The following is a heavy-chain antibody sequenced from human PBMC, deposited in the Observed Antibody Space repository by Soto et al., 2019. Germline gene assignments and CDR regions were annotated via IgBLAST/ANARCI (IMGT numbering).Heavy chain of an antibody. V-gene: IGHV4-34*01. Sequence: PSETLSLTCAVYGGSFSGYYWSWIRQPPGKGLEWIGEINHSGSTNYNPSLKSRVTISVDTSKNQFSLKLSSVTAADTAVYYCARRSLRGSAFDIWGQGTMVTGSS. CDR2: INHSGST. J-gene: IGHJ3*02. CDR3: ARRSLRGSAFDI. CDR1: GGSFSGYY. D-gene: IGHD4-17*01.